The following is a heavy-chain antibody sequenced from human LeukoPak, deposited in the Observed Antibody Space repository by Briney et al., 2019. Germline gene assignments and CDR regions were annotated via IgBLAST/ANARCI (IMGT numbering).Heavy chain of an antibody. V-gene: IGHV3-7*03. CDR3: ARTLRGGGALDY. J-gene: IGHJ4*02. Sequence: GGSLRLSCAASGFTFSNCWLNWVRQAPGKGLEGVANIKEDGSEKYYVDSVKGRFTISRDNAKNSLFLQMDSLRAEDTAVYYCARTLRGGGALDYWGQGTLVTVSS. D-gene: IGHD3-16*01. CDR1: GFTFSNCW. CDR2: IKEDGSEK.